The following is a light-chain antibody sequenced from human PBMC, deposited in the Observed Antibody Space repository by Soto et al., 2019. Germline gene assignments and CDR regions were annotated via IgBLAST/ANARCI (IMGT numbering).Light chain of an antibody. V-gene: IGKV1-39*01. CDR3: QQSYSTPLMYT. CDR1: QSISSY. CDR2: AAS. J-gene: IGKJ2*01. Sequence: DIQMTQSPSSLSASVGDRVTITCRASQSISSYLNWYQQKPGKAPKLLIYAASSLQSGVPSRFSGSGSGTDFTLTISSLQPVDFATYYCQQSYSTPLMYTFGQGTKLEIK.